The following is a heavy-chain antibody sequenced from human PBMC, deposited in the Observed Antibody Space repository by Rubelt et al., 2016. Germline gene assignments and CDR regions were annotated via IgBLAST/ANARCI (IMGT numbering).Heavy chain of an antibody. CDR1: GYTFTSYG. V-gene: IGHV1-18*01. CDR2: ISAYNGNT. D-gene: IGHD3-10*01. Sequence: QVQLVQSGAEVKKPGASVKVSCKASGYTFTSYGISWVRQAPGQGLEWMGWISAYNGNTNYAQKLQGRVTMTTDRSTSTAYMALRGLRSDDTAVYYCGRDGAVPLGSGFEKRSDYWGKGTLVTVSS. J-gene: IGHJ4*02. CDR3: GRDGAVPLGSGFEKRSDY.